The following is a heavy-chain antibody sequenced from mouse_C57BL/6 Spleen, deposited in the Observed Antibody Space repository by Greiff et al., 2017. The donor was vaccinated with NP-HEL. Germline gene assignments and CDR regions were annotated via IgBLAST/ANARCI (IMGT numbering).Heavy chain of an antibody. Sequence: EVQLQQSGPELVKPGASVKISCKASGYTFTDYYMNWVKQSHGKSLEWIGDINPNNGGTSYNQKFKGKATLTVDKSSSTAYMELRSLTSEDSAVYYCATYPYWYFDVWGTGTTVTVSS. CDR2: INPNNGGT. CDR1: GYTFTDYY. CDR3: ATYPYWYFDV. V-gene: IGHV1-26*01. J-gene: IGHJ1*03.